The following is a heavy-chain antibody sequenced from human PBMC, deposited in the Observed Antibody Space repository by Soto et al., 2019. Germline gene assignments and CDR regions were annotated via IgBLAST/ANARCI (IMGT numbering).Heavy chain of an antibody. V-gene: IGHV1-46*01. CDR3: ARGQIAAAGGAWFDP. J-gene: IGHJ5*02. D-gene: IGHD6-13*01. Sequence: GASVKVSCKASGYTFTSYYMHWVRQAPGQGLEWMGIINPSRGSTSYAQKFQGRVTMTTDTSTSTVYMELSSLRSEDTAVYYCARGQIAAAGGAWFDPWGQGTLVTVSS. CDR2: INPSRGST. CDR1: GYTFTSYY.